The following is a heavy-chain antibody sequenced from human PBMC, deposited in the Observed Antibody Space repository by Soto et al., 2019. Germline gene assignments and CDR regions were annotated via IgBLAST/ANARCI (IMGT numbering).Heavy chain of an antibody. D-gene: IGHD3-9*01. CDR1: GFTFSCYS. CDR3: AKDVHYDILTGIEYFHH. J-gene: IGHJ1*01. CDR2: ISGSAAST. Sequence: GGSLILSCAASGFTFSCYSMSWVRQAPGKGLEWVSGISGSAASTNYADSVKGRFTISRDNSKSTLYLQMNSLRAEDTAVYYCAKDVHYDILTGIEYFHHWAQGTLVTVSS. V-gene: IGHV3-23*01.